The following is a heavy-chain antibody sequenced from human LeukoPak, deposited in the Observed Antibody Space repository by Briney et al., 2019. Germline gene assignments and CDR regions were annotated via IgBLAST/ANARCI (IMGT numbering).Heavy chain of an antibody. CDR1: GFTFSSYA. CDR3: AKEIDYGDSFAPFDY. V-gene: IGHV3-23*01. D-gene: IGHD4-17*01. CDR2: ISGSGGST. Sequence: GGSLRLSCAASGFTFSSYAMSWVRQAPGKGLEWVSAISGSGGSTYYADSVKGRFTISRDNSKNMLYLQMNSLRAEDTAVYYCAKEIDYGDSFAPFDYWGQGTLVTVSS. J-gene: IGHJ4*02.